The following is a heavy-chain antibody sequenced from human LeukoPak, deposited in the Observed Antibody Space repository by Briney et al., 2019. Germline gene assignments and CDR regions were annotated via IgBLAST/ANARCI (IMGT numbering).Heavy chain of an antibody. CDR2: IKRDGSQK. Sequence: GGSLRLSCAAPGFSFSSNWMGWVRQAPGKGLEWVAHIKRDGSQKYYLDSVKGRFTISRDNAKNSLYLQMNSLRAEDTAVYYCAGRRYNWNAIDYWGQGTLVTVSS. CDR3: AGRRYNWNAIDY. V-gene: IGHV3-7*03. J-gene: IGHJ4*02. CDR1: GFSFSSNW. D-gene: IGHD1-20*01.